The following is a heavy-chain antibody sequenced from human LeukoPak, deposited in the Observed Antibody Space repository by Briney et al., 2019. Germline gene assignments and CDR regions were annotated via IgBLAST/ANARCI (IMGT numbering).Heavy chain of an antibody. J-gene: IGHJ4*02. Sequence: ASVKVSCKASGYTFTGYYTHWVRQAPGQGLEWMGWINPNSGDTNYAQKFQGRVTMTRDTSISTAYMDLSRLRSDDTAVYYCARGSIVGATFDYFDYWGQGTLVTVSS. CDR1: GYTFTGYY. CDR2: INPNSGDT. CDR3: ARGSIVGATFDYFDY. D-gene: IGHD1-26*01. V-gene: IGHV1-2*02.